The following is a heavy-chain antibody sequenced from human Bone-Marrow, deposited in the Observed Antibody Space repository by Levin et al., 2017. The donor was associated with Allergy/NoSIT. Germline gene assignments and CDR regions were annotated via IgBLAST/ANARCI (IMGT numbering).Heavy chain of an antibody. CDR3: AKDISSEASSLDS. J-gene: IGHJ4*02. V-gene: IGHV3-9*01. CDR1: GFTFDDYA. Sequence: GGSLRLSCAVSGFTFDDYAMHWVRQAPGKGLEWVAGTSWNDARRDYVDSVKGRFTISRDNDKNSLYLQMNSLKPEDTALYFCAKDISSEASSLDSWGQGTLVTVSS. CDR2: TSWNDARR. D-gene: IGHD6-13*01.